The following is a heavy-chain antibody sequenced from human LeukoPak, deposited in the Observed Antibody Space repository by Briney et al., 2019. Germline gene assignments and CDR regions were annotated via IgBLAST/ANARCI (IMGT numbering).Heavy chain of an antibody. J-gene: IGHJ4*02. CDR3: AKEGIDWYYFDY. D-gene: IGHD6-13*01. V-gene: IGHV3-30*18. Sequence: GRSLRLSCAASGFTFSSYGMHWVRQAPGKGLEWVAVISYDGSNKYYADSVKGRFTISRDNSKNTLYLQMNSLRAEDTAVYYCAKEGIDWYYFDYWGQGTLVTVSS. CDR2: ISYDGSNK. CDR1: GFTFSSYG.